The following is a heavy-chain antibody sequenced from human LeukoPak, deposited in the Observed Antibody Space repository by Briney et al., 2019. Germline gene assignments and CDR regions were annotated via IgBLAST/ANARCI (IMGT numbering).Heavy chain of an antibody. Sequence: SETLSLTCTVSGGSINNYYWTWIRQPAGKGLEWVGRTYSTGSTNYNPSLKSRVTMSVDTSRNHFSLKLSSVTAADTAVYYCARANDYYSYMDVWGKGTTVIVSS. CDR3: ARANDYYSYMDV. V-gene: IGHV4-4*07. CDR1: GGSINNYY. CDR2: TYSTGST. J-gene: IGHJ6*03. D-gene: IGHD3-16*01.